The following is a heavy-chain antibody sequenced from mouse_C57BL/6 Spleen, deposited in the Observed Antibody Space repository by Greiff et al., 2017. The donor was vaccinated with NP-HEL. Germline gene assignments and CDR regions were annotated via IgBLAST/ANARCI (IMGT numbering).Heavy chain of an antibody. D-gene: IGHD2-1*01. CDR2: IRNKANGYTT. V-gene: IGHV7-3*01. J-gene: IGHJ2*01. CDR1: GFTFTDYY. CDR3: AKYKRGNYRPEGVDD. Sequence: EVQLVESGGGLVQPGGSLSLSCAASGFTFTDYYMSWVRQPPGKALEWLGFIRNKANGYTTEYSASVKGRFTISRDNSQSILYLQMNALRAEDSATYYCAKYKRGNYRPEGVDDWGQGTTLTVSS.